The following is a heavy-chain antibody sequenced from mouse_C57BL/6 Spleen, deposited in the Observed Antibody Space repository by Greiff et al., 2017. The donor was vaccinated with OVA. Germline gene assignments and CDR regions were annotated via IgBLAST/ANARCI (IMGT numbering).Heavy chain of an antibody. J-gene: IGHJ2*01. Sequence: EVMLVESGGGLVKPGGSLKLSCAASGFTFSAYGMHWVRQAPEKGLEWVAYISSGSSTIYYADTVKGRFTISRDNAKNTLFLQMTSLRSEDTAMYYCARNSNSFDYWGQGTTLTVSS. D-gene: IGHD2-5*01. V-gene: IGHV5-17*01. CDR3: ARNSNSFDY. CDR1: GFTFSAYG. CDR2: ISSGSSTI.